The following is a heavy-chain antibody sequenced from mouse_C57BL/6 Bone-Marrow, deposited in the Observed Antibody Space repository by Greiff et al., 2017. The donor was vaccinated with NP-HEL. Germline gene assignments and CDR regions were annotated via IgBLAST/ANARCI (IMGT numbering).Heavy chain of an antibody. V-gene: IGHV14-4*01. D-gene: IGHD2-1*01. J-gene: IGHJ3*01. Sequence: EVKLQESGAELVRPGASVKLSCTASGFNIKDDYMHWVKQRPEQGLEWIGWIDPENGDTEYASKFQGKATITADTSSNTAYLQLSSLTSEDTAVYYCTTLIYYGNYGGFAYWGQGTLVTVSA. CDR1: GFNIKDDY. CDR3: TTLIYYGNYGGFAY. CDR2: IDPENGDT.